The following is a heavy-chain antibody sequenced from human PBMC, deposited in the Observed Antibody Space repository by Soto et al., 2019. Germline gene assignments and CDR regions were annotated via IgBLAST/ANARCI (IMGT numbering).Heavy chain of an antibody. J-gene: IGHJ3*02. V-gene: IGHV3-30-3*01. CDR2: ISYDGSNK. Sequence: LRLSCAASGFTFSSYAMHWVRQAPGKGLEWVAVISYDGSNKYYADSVKGRFTISRDNSKNTLYLQMNSLRAEDTAVYYCARGYYHDSSEDAFDIWGQGTMVTVSS. CDR3: ARGYYHDSSEDAFDI. D-gene: IGHD3-22*01. CDR1: GFTFSSYA.